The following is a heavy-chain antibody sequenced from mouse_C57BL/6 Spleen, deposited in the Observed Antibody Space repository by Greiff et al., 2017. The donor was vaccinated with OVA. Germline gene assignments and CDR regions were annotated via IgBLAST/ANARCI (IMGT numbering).Heavy chain of an antibody. CDR1: GYTFTSYW. V-gene: IGHV1-5*01. CDR2: IYPGNSDT. D-gene: IGHD1-1*01. CDR3: TRESYYYGSSYGDY. Sequence: EVQLQQSGTVLARPGASVKMSCKTSGYTFTSYWMHWVKQRPGQGLEWIGAIYPGNSDTSYNQKFKGKAKLTAVTSASTAYMELSSLTNEDSAVYYCTRESYYYGSSYGDYWGQGTTLTVSS. J-gene: IGHJ2*01.